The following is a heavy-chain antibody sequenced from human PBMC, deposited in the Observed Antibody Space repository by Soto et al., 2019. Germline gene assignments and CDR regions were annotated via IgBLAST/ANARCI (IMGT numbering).Heavy chain of an antibody. Sequence: SETLSLTCTVSGGSISNDRWSWVRQPAGKGLEWIGRIFASGRTNYNPSLQSRVTMSVDTSKNQFSLTMTSLAAADTAVYYCARRGGSSSGYYYYAMDVWGQGTTVTVSS. D-gene: IGHD6-6*01. J-gene: IGHJ6*02. CDR2: IFASGRT. V-gene: IGHV4-4*07. CDR3: ARRGGSSSGYYYYAMDV. CDR1: GGSISNDR.